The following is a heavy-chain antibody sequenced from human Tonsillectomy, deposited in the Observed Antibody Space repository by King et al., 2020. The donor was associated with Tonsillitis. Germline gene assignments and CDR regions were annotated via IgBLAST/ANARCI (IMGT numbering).Heavy chain of an antibody. Sequence: QLQESGPGLVKPSQTLSLTCAVSGGSISSGGYSWSWIRQPPGKGLEWIGYIYYSGSTYYNPSLKSRVTISVDTSKNQFSLELSSVTAADTAVYYCARESRSYCSGGSCYSGYYYGMDVWGQGTTVTVSS. CDR3: ARESRSYCSGGSCYSGYYYGMDV. D-gene: IGHD2-15*01. J-gene: IGHJ6*02. CDR1: GGSISSGGYS. CDR2: IYYSGST. V-gene: IGHV4-30-4*07.